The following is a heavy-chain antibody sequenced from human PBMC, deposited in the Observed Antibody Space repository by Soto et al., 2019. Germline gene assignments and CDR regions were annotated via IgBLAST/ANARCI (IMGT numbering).Heavy chain of an antibody. J-gene: IGHJ4*02. V-gene: IGHV1-69*01. Sequence: QVQLVQSGAEVKKPGSSVKVSCKASGDTFSSYAINWVRQAPGQGLEWMGGIIPMFGTANYAQKFKGRVTNTAGESTSTVYMGLSSLRSEDTAVYYCARVGPAHYYDSSGYYSPLDYWGQGTLVTVSS. CDR3: ARVGPAHYYDSSGYYSPLDY. CDR2: IIPMFGTA. D-gene: IGHD3-22*01. CDR1: GDTFSSYA.